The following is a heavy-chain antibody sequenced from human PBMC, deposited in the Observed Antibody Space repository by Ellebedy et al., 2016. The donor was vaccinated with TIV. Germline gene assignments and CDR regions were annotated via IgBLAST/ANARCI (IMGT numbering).Heavy chain of an antibody. J-gene: IGHJ3*01. D-gene: IGHD6-19*01. Sequence: GESLKISCRDSGNSFTSYWITWVRQMPGKGLEWMGRIDPSDSYTNYSPSFQGHVTISVDKSINTAYLQWSSLKASDTAMYFCARPVAGVGDAFNLWGQGTMVAVPS. CDR3: ARPVAGVGDAFNL. CDR1: GNSFTSYW. V-gene: IGHV5-10-1*01. CDR2: IDPSDSYT.